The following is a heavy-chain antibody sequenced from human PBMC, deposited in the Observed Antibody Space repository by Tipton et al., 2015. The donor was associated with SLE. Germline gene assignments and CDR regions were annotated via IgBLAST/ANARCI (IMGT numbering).Heavy chain of an antibody. D-gene: IGHD6-19*01. J-gene: IGHJ4*02. Sequence: TLSLTCTVSGGSISSSSYYWSWIRQPPGKGLEWIGYIYTSGSTNYNPSLKSRVTISVDTSKNQFSLKLSSVTAADTAVYYCARTPAIAVAAHYFDYWGQGTLVTVSS. CDR3: ARTPAIAVAAHYFDY. V-gene: IGHV4-61*09. CDR1: GGSISSSSYY. CDR2: IYTSGST.